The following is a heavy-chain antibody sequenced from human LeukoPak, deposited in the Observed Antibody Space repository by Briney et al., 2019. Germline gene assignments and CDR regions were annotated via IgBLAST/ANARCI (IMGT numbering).Heavy chain of an antibody. Sequence: GGSLRLSCAASGFTFSSYAMHWVRQAPGKGLEGVAVISYDGSNKYYADSVKGRFTISRDNSKNTLYLQMNSLRAEGTAVYYCAREYSSSWGDYWGQGTLVTVSS. D-gene: IGHD6-13*01. J-gene: IGHJ4*02. CDR2: ISYDGSNK. CDR1: GFTFSSYA. V-gene: IGHV3-30*04. CDR3: AREYSSSWGDY.